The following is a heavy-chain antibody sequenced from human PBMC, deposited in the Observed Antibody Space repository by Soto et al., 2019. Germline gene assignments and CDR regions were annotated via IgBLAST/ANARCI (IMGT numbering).Heavy chain of an antibody. CDR1: AISFNTYG. Sequence: PXGSLRRTFAASAISFNTYGVTWVRQAPGKGLEWVSTVTVTGGSTYYADSVKGRFTISRDRSNYTVSLLLNSLRVEDTAIYYCARQKSPEGWFDTWGQGTLVTVSS. J-gene: IGHJ5*02. V-gene: IGHV3-23*01. CDR3: ARQKSPEGWFDT. CDR2: VTVTGGST.